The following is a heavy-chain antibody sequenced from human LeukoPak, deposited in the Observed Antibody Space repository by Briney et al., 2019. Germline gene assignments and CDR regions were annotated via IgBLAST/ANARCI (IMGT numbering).Heavy chain of an antibody. V-gene: IGHV4-39*01. CDR1: GGSISSYY. CDR2: IYYSGST. Sequence: SETLSLTCTVSGGSISSYYCSWIRQPPGKGLEWIGSIYYSGSTYYNPSLKSRVTISVDTSKNQFSLKLSSVTAADTAVYYCARHITGWFYYDSSGGAFDIWGQGTMVTVSS. D-gene: IGHD3-22*01. J-gene: IGHJ3*02. CDR3: ARHITGWFYYDSSGGAFDI.